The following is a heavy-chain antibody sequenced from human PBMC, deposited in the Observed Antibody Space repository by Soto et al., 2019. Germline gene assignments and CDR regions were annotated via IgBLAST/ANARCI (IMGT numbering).Heavy chain of an antibody. CDR3: ARANNWNYYYYYYGMDV. Sequence: ASVKVSCKASGYTFTGYYMHWVRQAPGQGLEWMGWINPNSGGTNYAQRFQGWVTMTRDTSISTAYMELSRLRSDDTAVYYCARANNWNYYYYYYGMDVWGQGTTVTVSS. V-gene: IGHV1-2*04. J-gene: IGHJ6*02. CDR1: GYTFTGYY. CDR2: INPNSGGT. D-gene: IGHD1-7*01.